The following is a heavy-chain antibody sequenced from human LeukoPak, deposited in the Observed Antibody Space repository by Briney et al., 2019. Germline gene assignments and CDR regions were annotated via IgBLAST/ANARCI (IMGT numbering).Heavy chain of an antibody. D-gene: IGHD6-13*01. V-gene: IGHV3-23*01. CDR2: ISGSGGTT. CDR1: GFSFSNYA. J-gene: IGHJ6*02. CDR3: AKVGSSMSFYYYYGLDV. Sequence: GGSLRLSCAASGFSFSNYAMSWVRQAPGKGLEWVSAISGSGGTTNYADSVKGRFTISRDNSKNTLYLQMDCLRAEDTAVYYCAKVGSSMSFYYYYGLDVWGQGTTVTVSS.